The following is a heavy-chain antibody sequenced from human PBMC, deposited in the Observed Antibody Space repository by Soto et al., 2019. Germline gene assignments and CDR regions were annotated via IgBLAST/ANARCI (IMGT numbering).Heavy chain of an antibody. J-gene: IGHJ4*02. CDR3: ARDQTGITTSGGGRIDH. CDR1: GFTFSTHA. V-gene: IGHV3-30-3*01. CDR2: VSFDGSNK. Sequence: QVQLVESGGGVVQPGRSLRLSCAASGFTFSTHAMHWVRQAPGKGLECVAIVSFDGSNKYYADSVKGRFTLSRDNSKKTLYLQMSGLTPEDTAFYYCARDQTGITTSGGGRIDHWGQGTLVTVSP. D-gene: IGHD1-20*01.